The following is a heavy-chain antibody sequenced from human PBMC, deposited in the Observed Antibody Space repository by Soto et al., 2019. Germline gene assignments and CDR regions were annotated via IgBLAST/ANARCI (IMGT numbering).Heavy chain of an antibody. V-gene: IGHV1-18*04. CDR2: ISAYNGNT. J-gene: IGHJ4*02. CDR3: ARDWYYYDSSGYYYFDY. CDR1: GYTFTSYG. D-gene: IGHD3-22*01. Sequence: QVQLVQSGAEVKKPGASVKVSCKASGYTFTSYGISWVRQAPGQGLEWMGWISAYNGNTNYAQKRQGRVTMTTDTSKSTAYMELRSMRSDDTAVYYCARDWYYYDSSGYYYFDYWGQGTLVTVSS.